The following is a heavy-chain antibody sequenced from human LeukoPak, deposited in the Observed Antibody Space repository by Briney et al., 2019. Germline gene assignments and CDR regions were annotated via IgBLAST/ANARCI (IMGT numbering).Heavy chain of an antibody. Sequence: PGGSLRLSCAASGFTFSDYYMSWIRQAPGKGLEWVSYISSSGSTIYYADSVKGRFTISRDNAKNSLYLQMNSLRAEDTAVYYCARSTPPAAGTPVFDYWGQGTLVTVSS. J-gene: IGHJ4*02. CDR2: ISSSGSTI. V-gene: IGHV3-11*01. CDR1: GFTFSDYY. D-gene: IGHD6-13*01. CDR3: ARSTPPAAGTPVFDY.